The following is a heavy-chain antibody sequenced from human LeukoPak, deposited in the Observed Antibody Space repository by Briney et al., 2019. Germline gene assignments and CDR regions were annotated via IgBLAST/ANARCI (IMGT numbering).Heavy chain of an antibody. Sequence: PGGALGTSFSAPGFTPSSNKISWVPPAPGKGGGGGSVFFSGGSTYYADSVKGRFTISRDNSKNTLYLQMNSLRAEDTAVYYCARDSRYSYGYRGPGAAFDIWGQGTMVTVSS. J-gene: IGHJ3*02. V-gene: IGHV3-53*01. CDR3: ARDSRYSYGYRGPGAAFDI. CDR1: GFTPSSNK. CDR2: FFSGGST. D-gene: IGHD5-18*01.